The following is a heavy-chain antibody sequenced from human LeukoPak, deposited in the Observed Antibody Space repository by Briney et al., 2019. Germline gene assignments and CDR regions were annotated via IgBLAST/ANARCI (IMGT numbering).Heavy chain of an antibody. D-gene: IGHD3-10*01. CDR1: GGSISSGDYY. Sequence: SETLSLTCTVSGGSISSGDYYWSWIRQPPGKGLEWIGYIYYSGSTYYNPSLKSRVTISVDTSKNQFSLKLSSVTAADTAVYYCAREIMVRALSEAFDIWGQGTMVTVSS. J-gene: IGHJ3*02. V-gene: IGHV4-30-4*01. CDR3: AREIMVRALSEAFDI. CDR2: IYYSGST.